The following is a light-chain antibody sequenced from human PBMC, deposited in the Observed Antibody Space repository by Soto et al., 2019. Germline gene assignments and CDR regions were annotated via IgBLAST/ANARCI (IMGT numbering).Light chain of an antibody. J-gene: IGKJ2*01. Sequence: EIVLTQSPGTLSLSPGERATFSCRASQSVSNSSLAWYHQKPGQAPRLLLFAASRRATGIPDTFSGSGSGTDFTITISRLEHEDFAVYYCQDDGKSPMYTFGQGTRWELK. V-gene: IGKV3-20*01. CDR3: QDDGKSPMYT. CDR1: QSVSNSS. CDR2: AAS.